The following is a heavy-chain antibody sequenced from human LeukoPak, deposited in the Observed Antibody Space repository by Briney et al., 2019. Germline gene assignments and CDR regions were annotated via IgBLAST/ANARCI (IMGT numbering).Heavy chain of an antibody. Sequence: GGSLRLSCAASGFTVSGNYMSWVRQAPGKGLEWVSIIYSGDSTYYADSVKGRFTISRDNSKNTLYLQMNSLRAEDTAVYYCARDYQGHFEYWGQGTLVTVSS. CDR2: IYSGDST. D-gene: IGHD2-2*01. J-gene: IGHJ4*02. CDR1: GFTVSGNY. CDR3: ARDYQGHFEY. V-gene: IGHV3-66*01.